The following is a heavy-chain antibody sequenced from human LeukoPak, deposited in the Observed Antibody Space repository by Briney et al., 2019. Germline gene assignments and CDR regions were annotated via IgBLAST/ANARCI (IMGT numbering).Heavy chain of an antibody. D-gene: IGHD1-26*01. V-gene: IGHV3-23*01. Sequence: GGSLRLSCAASGFTFSSYAMSWVRQAPGRGLEWLSGISDSGGSTYSADSVKGRFTISRDNSKNTLYLQMNSLRAEDTAVYYCARDCCGKRFDYWGQGTLVTVSS. CDR2: ISDSGGST. CDR3: ARDCCGKRFDY. CDR1: GFTFSSYA. J-gene: IGHJ4*02.